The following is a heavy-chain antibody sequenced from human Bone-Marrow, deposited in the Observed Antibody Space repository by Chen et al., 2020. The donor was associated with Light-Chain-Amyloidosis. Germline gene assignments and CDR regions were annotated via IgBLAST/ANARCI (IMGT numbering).Heavy chain of an antibody. Sequence: QVQLVESGGGVVQPGASLRLSCAGTGFTFSSFGLHWVRQAPGKGLEWVAFIRYYGSNKYYADSVKGRFTISRDNSKNTLYLQMNSLRAEDTALYYCAKGHDYGDYGEYYFDYWGQGTLVTVSS. J-gene: IGHJ4*02. CDR2: IRYYGSNK. CDR3: AKGHDYGDYGEYYFDY. CDR1: GFTFSSFG. V-gene: IGHV3-30*02. D-gene: IGHD4-17*01.